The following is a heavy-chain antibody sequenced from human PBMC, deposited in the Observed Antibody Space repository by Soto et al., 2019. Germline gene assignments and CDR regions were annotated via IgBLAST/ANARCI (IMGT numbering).Heavy chain of an antibody. V-gene: IGHV3-11*06. CDR3: ARSGDNFNVLDY. J-gene: IGHJ4*02. CDR2: SSNSGTFA. D-gene: IGHD1-1*01. Sequence: GGSLRLSCAASGFTFSDYYMSWVRRAPGRGLEWISYSSNSGTFARYATSVKGRFSISRDNANNSLYPEMNSLRVEDTAVYYCARSGDNFNVLDYWGQGTPVTVSS. CDR1: GFTFSDYY.